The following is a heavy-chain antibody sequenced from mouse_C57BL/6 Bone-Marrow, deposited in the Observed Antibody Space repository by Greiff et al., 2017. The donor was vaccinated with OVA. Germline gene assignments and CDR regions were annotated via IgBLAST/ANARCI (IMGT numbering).Heavy chain of an antibody. Sequence: EVKLVESGGGLVKPGGSLKLSCAASGFTFSSYAMSWVRQTPEKRLEWVATISDGGSYTYYPDNVKGRFTISRDNAKNNLYLQMSHLKSEDTAMYYCARDPYYSNRNYYAMDYWGQGTSVTVSS. CDR2: ISDGGSYT. D-gene: IGHD2-5*01. V-gene: IGHV5-4*01. CDR3: ARDPYYSNRNYYAMDY. CDR1: GFTFSSYA. J-gene: IGHJ4*01.